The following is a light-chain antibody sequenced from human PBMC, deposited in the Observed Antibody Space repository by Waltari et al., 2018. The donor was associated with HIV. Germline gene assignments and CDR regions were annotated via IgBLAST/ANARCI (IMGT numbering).Light chain of an antibody. CDR3: HSYDSDNQI. Sequence: NFMLTQPHSVSDSPGKTVTISCTRNSGSIASNSVQWYQRRPGSSPTTVIFDHSPRPSGVSDRFSASIDTSSNSASLTIVGLKTEDEGDFFCHSYDSDNQIFGGGTKLTVL. CDR2: DHS. V-gene: IGLV6-57*01. J-gene: IGLJ2*01. CDR1: SGSIASNS.